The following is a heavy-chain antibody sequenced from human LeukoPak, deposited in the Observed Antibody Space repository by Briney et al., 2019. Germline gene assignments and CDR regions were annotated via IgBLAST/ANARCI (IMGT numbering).Heavy chain of an antibody. CDR2: IIPILGIA. CDR3: ARDKWETMVRGVIIPYFDY. J-gene: IGHJ4*02. CDR1: GGTFSSYA. Sequence: GASVKVSCKASGGTFSSYAISWVRQAPGQGLEWMGRIIPILGIANYAQKFQGRVTITADKSTSTDYMELSSLRSEDTAVYYCARDKWETMVRGVIIPYFDYWGQGTLVTVSS. V-gene: IGHV1-69*04. D-gene: IGHD3-10*01.